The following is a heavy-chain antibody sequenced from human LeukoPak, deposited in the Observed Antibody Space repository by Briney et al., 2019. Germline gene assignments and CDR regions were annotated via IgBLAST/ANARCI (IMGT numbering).Heavy chain of an antibody. CDR1: GFTFSSYA. D-gene: IGHD6-19*01. CDR2: ISYDGSNK. J-gene: IGHJ4*02. Sequence: GGSLTLSCAASGFTFSSYAMHWVRQAPGKGLEWVAVISYDGSNKYYADSVKGRLIISRDNSKHTLYLQVNSLRGEDTAVYYCERRLVYSCACEGGLQISYYFDDWGQGTLVTVSS. V-gene: IGHV3-30-3*01. CDR3: ERRLVYSCACEGGLQISYYFDD.